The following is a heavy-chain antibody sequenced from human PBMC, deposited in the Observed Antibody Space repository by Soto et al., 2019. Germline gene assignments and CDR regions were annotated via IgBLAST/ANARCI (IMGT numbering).Heavy chain of an antibody. CDR3: AAKGQHHLRYYNGMEA. V-gene: IGHV1-58*01. CDR1: GFTFTSSA. Sequence: ASVNVSCKASGFTFTSSAVQWVRQARGQRLEWIGWIVVRSGNTIYAQKFQERVTITRDLSTSTAYMELGSIRSEDTAMYYCAAKGQHHLRYYNGMEAWGKGNTVTVSS. D-gene: IGHD5-18*01. J-gene: IGHJ6*04. CDR2: IVVRSGNT.